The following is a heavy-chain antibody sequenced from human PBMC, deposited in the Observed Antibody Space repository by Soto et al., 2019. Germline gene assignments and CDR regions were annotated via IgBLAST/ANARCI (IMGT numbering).Heavy chain of an antibody. J-gene: IGHJ4*02. D-gene: IGHD2-2*01. Sequence: EVQLLESGGGLVQPGGSLRLSCAASGFTFKAYAMGWVRQAPGQGLEWISAITGSGGSTYHADSVKGRFTISRDNSMDTLYLQMNNLRAEDTAVYHCGKGSDTSRPYYFDSWGQGTLVTVSP. CDR3: GKGSDTSRPYYFDS. CDR2: ITGSGGST. CDR1: GFTFKAYA. V-gene: IGHV3-23*01.